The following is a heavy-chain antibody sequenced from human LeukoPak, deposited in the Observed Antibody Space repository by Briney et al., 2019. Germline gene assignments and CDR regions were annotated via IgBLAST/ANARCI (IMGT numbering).Heavy chain of an antibody. D-gene: IGHD6-19*01. CDR3: ARSPKGSSGWYSGYFQH. Sequence: ASVKVSCKASGYTFTSYGISWVRQAPGQGLEWMGWISAYNGNTNYAQKLQGRVTMTTDTSTSTAFMELRSLRSDDTAVYYCARSPKGSSGWYSGYFQHWGQGTLVTVSS. V-gene: IGHV1-18*01. CDR1: GYTFTSYG. CDR2: ISAYNGNT. J-gene: IGHJ1*01.